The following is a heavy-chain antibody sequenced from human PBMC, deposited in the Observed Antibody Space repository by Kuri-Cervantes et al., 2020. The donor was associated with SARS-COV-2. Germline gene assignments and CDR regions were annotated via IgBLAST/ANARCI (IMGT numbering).Heavy chain of an antibody. CDR3: AKLFAWHQPAEFDP. D-gene: IGHD2-21*01. V-gene: IGHV1-69*13. CDR2: IIPIFGTA. Sequence: SVKVSCKASGGTFSSYAISWVRQAPGQGLEWMGGIIPIFGTANYAQKFQGRVTITADESTSTAYMELSSLRSEDTAVYYCAKLFAWHQPAEFDPWGQGTLVTVSS. J-gene: IGHJ5*02. CDR1: GGTFSSYA.